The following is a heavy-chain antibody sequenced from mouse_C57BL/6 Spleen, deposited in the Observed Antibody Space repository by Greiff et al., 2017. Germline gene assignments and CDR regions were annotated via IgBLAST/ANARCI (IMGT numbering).Heavy chain of an antibody. D-gene: IGHD2-5*01. Sequence: QVQLQQPGAELVMPGASVKLSCKASGYTFTSYWMHWVKPRPGQGLEWIGEIDPSDSYTNYNQKFKGKSTLTVDKSSSTAYMQLSSLTSEDSAVYYCARKRGDSNYNGPDYYAMDDWGQGTSVTVSS. J-gene: IGHJ4*01. CDR2: IDPSDSYT. V-gene: IGHV1-69*01. CDR3: ARKRGDSNYNGPDYYAMDD. CDR1: GYTFTSYW.